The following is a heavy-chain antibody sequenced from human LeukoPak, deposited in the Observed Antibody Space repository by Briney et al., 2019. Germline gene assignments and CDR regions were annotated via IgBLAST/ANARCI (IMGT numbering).Heavy chain of an antibody. CDR2: ISAYNGNT. Sequence: ASVKVSCKASGYTFTSYGISWVRQAPGQGLEWMGWISAYNGNTNYAQKLQGRVTMTTDTSTSTAYMELRSLRSDDTAVYYCARDLIVVVPAAIIPRCSLGYWGQGTLVTVSS. D-gene: IGHD2-2*01. J-gene: IGHJ4*02. V-gene: IGHV1-18*01. CDR1: GYTFTSYG. CDR3: ARDLIVVVPAAIIPRCSLGY.